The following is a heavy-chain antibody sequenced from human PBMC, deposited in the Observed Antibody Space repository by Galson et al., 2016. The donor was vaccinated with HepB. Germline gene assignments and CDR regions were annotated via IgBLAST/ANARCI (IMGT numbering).Heavy chain of an antibody. Sequence: SLRLSCAASGFTVSSNYMSWVRQAPGKGLEWISIIYSGGSTYYADYVKDRITVSRDNSKTTLYLQMNSLRAEDTAVYYCATATGWYGFGSSDIWGKGTLVTVSS. CDR3: ATATGWYGFGSSDI. D-gene: IGHD6-19*01. V-gene: IGHV3-53*01. CDR1: GFTVSSNY. J-gene: IGHJ3*02. CDR2: IYSGGST.